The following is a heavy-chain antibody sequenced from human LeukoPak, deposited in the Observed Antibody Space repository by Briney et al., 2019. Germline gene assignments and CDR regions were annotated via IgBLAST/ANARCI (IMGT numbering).Heavy chain of an antibody. CDR2: INHSGST. J-gene: IGHJ4*02. Sequence: SETLSLTCAVYGGSFSGYHWSWIRQPPGKGLEWIGEINHSGSTYYNPSLKSRVTISVDSSKNQFSLKLTSVTAADTAVYYCATLGEYYDSSGYYYNWGQGTLVTVSS. CDR1: GGSFSGYH. V-gene: IGHV4-34*01. CDR3: ATLGEYYDSSGYYYN. D-gene: IGHD3-22*01.